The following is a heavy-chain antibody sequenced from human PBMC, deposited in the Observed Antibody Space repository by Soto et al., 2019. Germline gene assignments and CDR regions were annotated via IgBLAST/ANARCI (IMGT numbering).Heavy chain of an antibody. Sequence: EVQLVESGGGLVKPGGSLRLSCAASGFTFSNAWMSWVRQAPGKGLEWVGRIKSKTDGGTTDYAAPVKGRFTISRDDSKNTLYLQMTSLKTEDTAVYYCTTFYGGNSPIDYWGQGTLVTVSS. D-gene: IGHD2-21*02. V-gene: IGHV3-15*01. CDR2: IKSKTDGGTT. CDR3: TTFYGGNSPIDY. J-gene: IGHJ4*02. CDR1: GFTFSNAW.